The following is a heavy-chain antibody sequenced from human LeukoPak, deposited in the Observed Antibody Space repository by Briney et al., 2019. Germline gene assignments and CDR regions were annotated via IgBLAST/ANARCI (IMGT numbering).Heavy chain of an antibody. CDR3: AMGRIAAAGVDY. V-gene: IGHV4-59*08. CDR2: ILYSGST. D-gene: IGHD6-13*01. CDR1: GGSISSYY. J-gene: IGHJ4*02. Sequence: SETLSLTCTVSGGSISSYYWSWIRQPPGMELEWIGYILYSGSTSYNPALKSRVTISIDTSKNQFSLKLSSVTAADTAVYYCAMGRIAAAGVDYWGQGTLVTVSS.